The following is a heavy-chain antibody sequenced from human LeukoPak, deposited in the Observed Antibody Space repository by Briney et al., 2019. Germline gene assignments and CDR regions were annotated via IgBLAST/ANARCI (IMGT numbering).Heavy chain of an antibody. CDR2: INHSGST. V-gene: IGHV4-61*10. CDR3: TRGSIAYYYMDV. Sequence: SETLSLTCTVSGGSISSGSYYWSWIRQPAGKGLEWIGEINHSGSTNYNPSLKSRVTISVDTSKNQFSLKLSSVTAADTAVYYCTRGSIAYYYMDVWGKGTTVTISS. CDR1: GGSISSGSYY. J-gene: IGHJ6*03. D-gene: IGHD3-22*01.